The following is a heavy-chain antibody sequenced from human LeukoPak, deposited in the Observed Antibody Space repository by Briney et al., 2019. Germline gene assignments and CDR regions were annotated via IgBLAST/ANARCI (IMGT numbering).Heavy chain of an antibody. V-gene: IGHV1-46*01. Sequence: GASVKVSCKASGYTFTTYDINWVRQAPGQGLEWMGIINPSGGSTSYAQKFQGRVTMTRDTSTSTVYMELSSLRSEDTAVYYCARAEGYNYYYYYGMDVWGQGTTVTVSS. D-gene: IGHD5-24*01. CDR3: ARAEGYNYYYYYGMDV. CDR1: GYTFTTYD. J-gene: IGHJ6*02. CDR2: INPSGGST.